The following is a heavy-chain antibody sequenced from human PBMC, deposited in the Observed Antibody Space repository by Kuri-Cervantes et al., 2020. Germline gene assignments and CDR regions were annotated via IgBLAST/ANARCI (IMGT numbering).Heavy chain of an antibody. CDR1: GFTFSSYG. J-gene: IGHJ4*02. D-gene: IGHD3-22*01. CDR3: ARDSDSSGYYGLDY. Sequence: GGSLRLSCAASGFTFSSYGMHWVRQAPGKGLEWVSSISSSSSYIYYADSVKGRFTISRDNAKNSLYLQMNSLRAEDTAVYYCARDSDSSGYYGLDYWGQGTLVTVSS. V-gene: IGHV3-21*04. CDR2: ISSSSSYI.